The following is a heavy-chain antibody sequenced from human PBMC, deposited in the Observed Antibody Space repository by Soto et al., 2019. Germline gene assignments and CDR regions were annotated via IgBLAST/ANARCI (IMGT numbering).Heavy chain of an antibody. J-gene: IGHJ4*02. V-gene: IGHV4-4*07. CDR2: IYTSGST. CDR1: GDSMTKYY. D-gene: IGHD1-26*01. Sequence: QVQLQESGPGLVKPSETLSLTCTVSGDSMTKYYWCWIRQPAGKGLEWIGPIYTSGSTNYNPSLKSRVTMSLDTSNNHFSLKLKSVTAADTAVYYCARTVGAAYYFDFWGQGALVTVSS. CDR3: ARTVGAAYYFDF.